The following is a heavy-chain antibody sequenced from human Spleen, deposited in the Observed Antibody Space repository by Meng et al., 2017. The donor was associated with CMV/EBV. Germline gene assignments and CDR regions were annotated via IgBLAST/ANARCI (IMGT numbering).Heavy chain of an antibody. CDR2: ISGSGGST. CDR1: GFTFSSYA. J-gene: IGHJ4*02. CDR3: AGYPQTYPYSSSS. V-gene: IGHV3-23*01. D-gene: IGHD6-13*01. Sequence: GESLKISCAASGFTFSSYAMSWVRQAPGKGLEWVSAISGSGGSTYYADSVKGRFTISRDNSKNTVYLQMNSLRAEDTAMFYCAGYPQTYPYSSSSWGQGTLVTVSS.